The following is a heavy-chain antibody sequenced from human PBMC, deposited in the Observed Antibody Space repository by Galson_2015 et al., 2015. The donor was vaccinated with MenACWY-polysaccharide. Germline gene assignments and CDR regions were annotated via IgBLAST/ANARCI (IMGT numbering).Heavy chain of an antibody. Sequence: QSGAEVTKPGESLQISCPGSGYNFGSYWIAWVRQMPGKGLEWMGSVYPGDSDAKYSPSFQGQVTFSVDKSISTACLHWSSLKASDSAIYYCARLDSRGFRKNVVFDNGGQGTFVTVSS. V-gene: IGHV5-51*03. J-gene: IGHJ4*02. CDR3: ARLDSRGFRKNVVFDN. CDR2: VYPGDSDA. CDR1: GYNFGSYW. D-gene: IGHD3-10*01.